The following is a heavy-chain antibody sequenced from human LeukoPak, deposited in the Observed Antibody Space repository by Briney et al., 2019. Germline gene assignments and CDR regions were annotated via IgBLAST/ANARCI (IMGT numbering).Heavy chain of an antibody. V-gene: IGHV3-43D*03. Sequence: GGSLRLSCAASGFTFDDYAMHWVRQAPGKGLEWVSLIGWDGGSTYYADSVKGRFTISRDNSKNSLFLQMNSLRAEDTALYYCAKARRYSYGFDYWGQGTLVTVSS. CDR3: AKARRYSYGFDY. CDR2: IGWDGGST. D-gene: IGHD5-18*01. J-gene: IGHJ4*02. CDR1: GFTFDDYA.